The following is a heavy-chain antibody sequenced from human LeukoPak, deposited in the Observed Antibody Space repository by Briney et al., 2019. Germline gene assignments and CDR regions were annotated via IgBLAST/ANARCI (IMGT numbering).Heavy chain of an antibody. Sequence: GGSLRLSCAASGFTVSSNYMSWVRQAPGKGLEWVSVIYSGGSTYCADSVKGRFTISRDNSKNTLYLQMNSLRAEDTAVYYCARDVSLTGYYSDIWGQGTMVTVSS. V-gene: IGHV3-53*01. J-gene: IGHJ3*02. CDR1: GFTVSSNY. D-gene: IGHD3-9*01. CDR2: IYSGGST. CDR3: ARDVSLTGYYSDI.